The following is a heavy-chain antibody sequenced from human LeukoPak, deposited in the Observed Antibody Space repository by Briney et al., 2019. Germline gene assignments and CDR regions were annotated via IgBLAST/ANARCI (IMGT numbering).Heavy chain of an antibody. Sequence: SVKVSCKASGGTFSSYAISWVRQAPGQGLEWMGGIIPIFGTANYAQKFQGRVTITADESTSIAYMELSSLRSEDTAVYYCARDQDIVVVPAASAHYYYYYGMDVWGQGTTVTVSS. CDR2: IIPIFGTA. CDR3: ARDQDIVVVPAASAHYYYYYGMDV. CDR1: GGTFSSYA. J-gene: IGHJ6*02. V-gene: IGHV1-69*13. D-gene: IGHD2-2*01.